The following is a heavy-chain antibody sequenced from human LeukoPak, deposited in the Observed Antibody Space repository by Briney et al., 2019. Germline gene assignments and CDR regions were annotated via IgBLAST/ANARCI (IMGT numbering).Heavy chain of an antibody. CDR2: FSSSSSYI. CDR1: GFTFSSYS. CDR3: ARDSYSSGWYDGGDY. D-gene: IGHD6-19*01. Sequence: GGSLRLSCAASGFTFSSYSMNWVRQAPGRGLEWVSSFSSSSSYIYYADSVKGRFTISRDNAKNSLYLQMNSLRAEDTAVYYCARDSYSSGWYDGGDYWGQGTLVTVSS. J-gene: IGHJ4*02. V-gene: IGHV3-21*01.